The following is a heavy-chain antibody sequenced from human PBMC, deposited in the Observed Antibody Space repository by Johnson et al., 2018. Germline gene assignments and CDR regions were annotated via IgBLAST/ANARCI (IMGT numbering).Heavy chain of an antibody. CDR3: ARDAPDMVVVTAASRLGYYGMDV. Sequence: QLVESGGGLVQPGGSLRLSCAASGFTFSSYAMSWVRQAPGKGLEWVSAISGSGGSTYYADSVKGRFTISRDNAKNSLYLQMNSLRAEDTAGYYCARDAPDMVVVTAASRLGYYGMDVWGQGTTVTVSS. CDR2: ISGSGGST. V-gene: IGHV3-23*04. J-gene: IGHJ6*02. D-gene: IGHD2-2*01. CDR1: GFTFSSYA.